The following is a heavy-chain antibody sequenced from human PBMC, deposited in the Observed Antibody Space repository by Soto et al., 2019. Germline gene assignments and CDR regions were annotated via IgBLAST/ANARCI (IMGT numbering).Heavy chain of an antibody. D-gene: IGHD1-26*01. CDR2: IIPIFGTA. CDR3: ARDGGRHSGGIDY. J-gene: IGHJ4*02. V-gene: IGHV1-69*13. Sequence: SVKVSCKASGGTFSSYSINWVRQAPGQGLEWMGEIIPIFGTANYAQKFQGRVTITADESTSTAYMELSSLRSEDTAVYYCARDGGRHSGGIDYWGQGALVTVSS. CDR1: GGTFSSYS.